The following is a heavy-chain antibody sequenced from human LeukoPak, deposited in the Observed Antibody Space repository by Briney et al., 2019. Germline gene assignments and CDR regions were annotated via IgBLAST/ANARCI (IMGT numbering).Heavy chain of an antibody. V-gene: IGHV3-53*01. J-gene: IGHJ2*01. CDR2: IYSGGST. Sequence: GGSLRLSCAASGVTVSNNYLTWVRQAPGEGLEWVSVIYSGGSTYYADSVKGRFTISRDNSKNTMYLQMNSLRAENTAVYYCARVLRVGWYFDLWGRGTLVTVSS. CDR1: GVTVSNNY. CDR3: ARVLRVGWYFDL.